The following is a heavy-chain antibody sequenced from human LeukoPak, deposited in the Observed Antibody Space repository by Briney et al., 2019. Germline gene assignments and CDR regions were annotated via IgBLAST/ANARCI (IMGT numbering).Heavy chain of an antibody. J-gene: IGHJ4*02. V-gene: IGHV3-11*01. CDR2: ISSSGSTI. CDR1: GFTFSDYY. CDR3: AKGSYDSSGYCLDY. D-gene: IGHD3-22*01. Sequence: PGGSLRLSCAASGFTFSDYYMSWIRQAPGKGLEWVSYISSSGSTIYYADSVKGRFTISRDNAKNSLYLQMNSLRAEDTALYYCAKGSYDSSGYCLDYWGQGTLVTVSS.